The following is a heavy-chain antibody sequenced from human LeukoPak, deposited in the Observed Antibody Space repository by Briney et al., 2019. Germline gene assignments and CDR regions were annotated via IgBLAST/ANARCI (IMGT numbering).Heavy chain of an antibody. CDR2: ISYDGSNK. D-gene: IGHD4-17*01. Sequence: GGSLRLSCAASGFTFSSYGMHWVRQAPGKGLEWVAVISYDGSNKYYADSVKGRFTISRDNSKNTLYLQMNSLRAEDTAVYYCAKDSSHGYYHGDYWGQGTLVTVSS. V-gene: IGHV3-30*18. CDR3: AKDSSHGYYHGDY. J-gene: IGHJ4*01. CDR1: GFTFSSYG.